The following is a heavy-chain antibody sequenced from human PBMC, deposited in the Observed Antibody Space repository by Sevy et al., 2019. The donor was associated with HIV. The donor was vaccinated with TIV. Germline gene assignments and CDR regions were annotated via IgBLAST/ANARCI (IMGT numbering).Heavy chain of an antibody. CDR3: ARDSNVYDSGGSLDS. CDR1: GFSFSIHS. J-gene: IGHJ4*02. V-gene: IGHV3-30*04. D-gene: IGHD6-25*01. CDR2: ILHDGSRQ. Sequence: GGSLRLSCTASGFSFSIHSMHWVRHAPGKGLEWVSFILHDGSRQDYADSVKGRFIISRDNSKNTVYLEMSGLRPEDTATYYCARDSNVYDSGGSLDSWGQGTLVTVSS.